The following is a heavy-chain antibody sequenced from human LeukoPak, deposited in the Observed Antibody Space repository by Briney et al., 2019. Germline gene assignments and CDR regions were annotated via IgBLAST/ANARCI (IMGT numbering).Heavy chain of an antibody. V-gene: IGHV3-53*04. D-gene: IGHD6-19*01. CDR1: GFTVSSNY. J-gene: IGHJ4*02. Sequence: GGSLRLSCAASGFTVSSNYMSWVRQAPGKGLEWVSVIYSGGSTYYADSVKGRFTISRHNSKNTLYLQMNSLSAEDTAVYYCARARIAVAGPLNDYWGQGTLVTVSS. CDR3: ARARIAVAGPLNDY. CDR2: IYSGGST.